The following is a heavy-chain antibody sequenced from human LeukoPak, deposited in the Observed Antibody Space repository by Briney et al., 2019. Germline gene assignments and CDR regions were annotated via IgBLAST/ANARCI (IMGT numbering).Heavy chain of an antibody. V-gene: IGHV1-69*04. CDR2: IIPFLGTS. CDR3: IFDRTLEDFDI. J-gene: IGHJ3*02. D-gene: IGHD1-1*01. CDR1: GGTFSNFA. Sequence: SVKVSCKASGGTFSNFAITWARQAPGQGPEWMGRIIPFLGTSNYAQKFQGRVTITADKSTNTAYLELSSLRSEDTAVYYCIFDRTLEDFDISGQGTMVTVSS.